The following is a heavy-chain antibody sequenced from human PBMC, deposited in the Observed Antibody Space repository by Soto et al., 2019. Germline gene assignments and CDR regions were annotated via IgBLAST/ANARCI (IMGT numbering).Heavy chain of an antibody. Sequence: QVQLVQSGAEVKKPGSSVKVSCKASGGTLNSFVINWVRQAPGHGPEWMGRILTIFGTPDYAQEFQGRDTITADESKSTIYMELTSLRSEDTSVDYCARDRGSVVSMGRGSSYYHSDMEVWGQGTTVTVSS. CDR1: GGTLNSFV. CDR3: ARDRGSVVSMGRGSSYYHSDMEV. J-gene: IGHJ6*02. V-gene: IGHV1-69*01. D-gene: IGHD3-10*01. CDR2: ILTIFGTP.